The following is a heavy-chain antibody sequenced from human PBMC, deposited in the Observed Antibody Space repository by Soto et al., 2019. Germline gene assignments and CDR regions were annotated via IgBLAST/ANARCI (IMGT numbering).Heavy chain of an antibody. Sequence: QVQLVQSGAEVKKPGSSVKVSCKASGGTFSSYAISWVRQAPGQGLEWMGGIIPIFGTANYAQKFQGRVTITADESTSTAYMELSSLRSEDTAVYYCARQAYYYDSSGYYGSYDWGQGTLVTVAS. D-gene: IGHD3-22*01. J-gene: IGHJ4*02. CDR3: ARQAYYYDSSGYYGSYD. CDR2: IIPIFGTA. V-gene: IGHV1-69*01. CDR1: GGTFSSYA.